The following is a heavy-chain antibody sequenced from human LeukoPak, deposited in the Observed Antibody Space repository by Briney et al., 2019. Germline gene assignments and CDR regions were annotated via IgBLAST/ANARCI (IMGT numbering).Heavy chain of an antibody. D-gene: IGHD3-9*01. J-gene: IGHJ4*02. Sequence: SETLSLTCTVSGGSISSSSYCWGWIRQPPGKGLEWIGSTYYSGSTYYNPSLRSRVTISVDTSKNQFSLKLSSVTAADTAVYYCARLSVLRYSDWSRSGNFDYWGQGTLVTVSS. CDR1: GGSISSSSYC. V-gene: IGHV4-39*07. CDR3: ARLSVLRYSDWSRSGNFDY. CDR2: TYYSGST.